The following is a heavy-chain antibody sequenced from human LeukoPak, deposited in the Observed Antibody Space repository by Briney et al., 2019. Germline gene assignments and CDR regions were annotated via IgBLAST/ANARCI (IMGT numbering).Heavy chain of an antibody. CDR1: GYSFTTYS. J-gene: IGHJ4*02. D-gene: IGHD1-26*01. V-gene: IGHV1-18*01. CDR3: AREGVSGSYLGY. Sequence: ASVKVSCKASGYSFTTYSISWVRQAPGQGLEWMGWISVYNGKTSSAQKFQGRVTMTRDMSTSTVYMELSSLRSEDTAVYYCAREGVSGSYLGYWGQGTLVTVSS. CDR2: ISVYNGKT.